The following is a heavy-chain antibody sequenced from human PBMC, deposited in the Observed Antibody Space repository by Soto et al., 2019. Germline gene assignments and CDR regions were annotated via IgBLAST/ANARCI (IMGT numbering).Heavy chain of an antibody. Sequence: GASVKVSCKASGYTFTSYYMHWVRQAPGQGLEWMGIINPSGGSTSYAQKFQGRVTMTRDTSTSTVYMELSSLRPEDTAVYYCARTGIVVVPAASTPEIDYWGQGTLVTVSS. CDR3: ARTGIVVVPAASTPEIDY. V-gene: IGHV1-46*01. CDR1: GYTFTSYY. D-gene: IGHD2-2*01. J-gene: IGHJ4*02. CDR2: INPSGGST.